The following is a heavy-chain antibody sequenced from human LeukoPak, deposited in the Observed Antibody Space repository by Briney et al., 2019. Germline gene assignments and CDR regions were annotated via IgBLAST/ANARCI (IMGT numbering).Heavy chain of an antibody. D-gene: IGHD3-10*01. Sequence: PGGSLRLSCAASGFTFSSYAMHWVRQAPGKGLEWVAVISYDGSNKYYADSVKGRFTISRDNSKNTLYLQMNSLRAEDTAVYYCAKGHYYGSGINGYFDYWGQGTLVTVSS. CDR1: GFTFSSYA. J-gene: IGHJ4*02. CDR3: AKGHYYGSGINGYFDY. CDR2: ISYDGSNK. V-gene: IGHV3-30-3*01.